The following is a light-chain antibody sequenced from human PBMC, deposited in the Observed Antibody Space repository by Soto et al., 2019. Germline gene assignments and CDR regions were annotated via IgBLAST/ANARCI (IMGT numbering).Light chain of an antibody. CDR3: VLYIGSGLWV. V-gene: IGLV8-61*01. Sequence: QTVETQEPSFSVSPGGTVTLTCGLSSGSVSSSYYPSWYQQTPGQAPRTLIYNTNTRSSGVPDRFSGSILGNKAALTITGAQADDESDYYCVLYIGSGLWVFGGGTKLTVL. CDR2: NTN. CDR1: SGSVSSSYY. J-gene: IGLJ3*02.